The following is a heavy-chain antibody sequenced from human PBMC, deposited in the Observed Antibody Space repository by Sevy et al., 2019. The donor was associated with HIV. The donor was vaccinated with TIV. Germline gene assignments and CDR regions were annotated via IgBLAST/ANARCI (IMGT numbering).Heavy chain of an antibody. Sequence: GGSLRLSCAASGFTFSSYSMNWVRQAPGKGLEWVSSISSSSSYIYYADSVKGRFTISRDNAKNSLYLQMNSLRAEDTAVYYCARDNITGARGVYCYYGMDVWGQGTTVTVSS. CDR3: ARDNITGARGVYCYYGMDV. D-gene: IGHD7-27*01. CDR2: ISSSSSYI. V-gene: IGHV3-21*01. CDR1: GFTFSSYS. J-gene: IGHJ6*02.